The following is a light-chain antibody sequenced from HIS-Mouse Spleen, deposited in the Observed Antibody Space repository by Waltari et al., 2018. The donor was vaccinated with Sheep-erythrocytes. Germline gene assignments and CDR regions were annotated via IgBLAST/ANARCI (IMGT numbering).Light chain of an antibody. J-gene: IGKJ4*01. CDR2: WAS. Sequence: DIVMTQSPDSLAVSLGERATINCKSSQSVLYSSNHKNYLAWYQQKPGQPPKLLIYWASTRESGVPDRFSGSGSGTDFTLTISCLQAEDVAVYYCQQYYSTPLTFGGGTKVEIK. V-gene: IGKV4-1*01. CDR3: QQYYSTPLT. CDR1: QSVLYSSNHKNY.